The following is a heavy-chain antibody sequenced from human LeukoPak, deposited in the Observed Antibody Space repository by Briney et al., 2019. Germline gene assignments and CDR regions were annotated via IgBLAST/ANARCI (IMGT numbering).Heavy chain of an antibody. V-gene: IGHV1-69*13. CDR1: GYTLTTYG. D-gene: IGHD3-22*01. Sequence: GASVKVSCKASGYTLTTYGMNWVRQAPGQGLEWMGGIIPIFGTANYAQKFQGRVTITADESTSTAYMELSSLRSEDTAVYYCARDSVGTGYYEPLHDAFDIWGQGTMVTVSS. CDR2: IIPIFGTA. CDR3: ARDSVGTGYYEPLHDAFDI. J-gene: IGHJ3*02.